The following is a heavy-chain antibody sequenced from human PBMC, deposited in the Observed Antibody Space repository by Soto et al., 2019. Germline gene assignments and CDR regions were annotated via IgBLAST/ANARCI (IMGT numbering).Heavy chain of an antibody. CDR2: IYHSGDT. V-gene: IGHV4-61*01. CDR3: AREPYSTSREFDY. CDR1: GGPVSSGSYY. Sequence: QVQLQESGPGLVKPSETLSLTCTVSGGPVSSGSYYWSWIRQPPGEGLEWIGHIYHSGDTNYNPSLKRRVTISVDTSKNQFSLRLSSVTAADTAVYFCAREPYSTSREFDYWGQGTLVTVSS. J-gene: IGHJ4*02. D-gene: IGHD6-6*01.